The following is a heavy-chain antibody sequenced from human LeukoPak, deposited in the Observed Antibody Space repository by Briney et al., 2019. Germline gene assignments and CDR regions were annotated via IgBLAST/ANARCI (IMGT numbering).Heavy chain of an antibody. Sequence: SETLSLTCTVSGGSISSYYWSWIRQPPGKGLEWIGYFSYSGSTNYNPSLRSRVTISVDTSKNQFSLKVSSVTAADTAIYYCARWAAGRDGMDVRGQGTTVTVSS. V-gene: IGHV4-59*01. CDR2: FSYSGST. D-gene: IGHD6-13*01. J-gene: IGHJ6*02. CDR1: GGSISSYY. CDR3: ARWAAGRDGMDV.